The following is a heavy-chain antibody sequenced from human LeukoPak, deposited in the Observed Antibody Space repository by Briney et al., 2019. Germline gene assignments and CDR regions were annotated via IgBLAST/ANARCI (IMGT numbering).Heavy chain of an antibody. CDR1: GFTFTSYG. J-gene: IGHJ4*02. D-gene: IGHD1-26*01. Sequence: GGSLRLSYAASGFTFTSYGMHWVRQAPGKGLEWVAFIRYDGTNKYYADSVKGRFTISRDDSDNTLYLQMNSLKNEDTAVYYCVTEVSGSFPTWGQGTLVTVSS. CDR3: VTEVSGSFPT. V-gene: IGHV3-30*02. CDR2: IRYDGTNK.